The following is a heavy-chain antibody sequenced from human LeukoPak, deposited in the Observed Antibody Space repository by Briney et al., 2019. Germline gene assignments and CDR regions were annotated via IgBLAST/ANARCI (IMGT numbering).Heavy chain of an antibody. D-gene: IGHD6-19*01. CDR3: ARRAGSGWYFDY. J-gene: IGHJ4*02. Sequence: SETLSLTCTVSGRSISSYYWSWIRQPAGKGLDWIGRVYTSGGTSYNPSLKSRVTMSVDTSKNQFSLKLNSVTAADTAVYYCARRAGSGWYFDYWGQRTLVTVSS. CDR1: GRSISSYY. CDR2: VYTSGGT. V-gene: IGHV4-4*07.